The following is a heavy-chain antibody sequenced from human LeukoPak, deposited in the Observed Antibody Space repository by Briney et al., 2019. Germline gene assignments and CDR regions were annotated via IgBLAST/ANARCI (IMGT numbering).Heavy chain of an antibody. V-gene: IGHV1-58*02. Sequence: SVKVSCKASGFTFTSSAMQWVRQARGQRLEWIGWIVVGSGNTNYAQKFQERVTITRDMSTSTAYMELSSLRSEDTAVYYCAAAGYNYYGMDVWGQGTTVTVSS. J-gene: IGHJ6*02. CDR2: IVVGSGNT. CDR1: GFTFTSSA. CDR3: AAAGYNYYGMDV.